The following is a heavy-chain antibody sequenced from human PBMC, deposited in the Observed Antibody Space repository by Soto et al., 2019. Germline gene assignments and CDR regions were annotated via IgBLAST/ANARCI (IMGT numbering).Heavy chain of an antibody. Sequence: QVQLVQSGAEVKKPGSSVKVSCKASGGNFNDYITSWVRQAPGQGPEWMGAIIPMFSTSNYAQKFQGRVTITADESTSTAYMELRSLRSEDTAIYFCARDADTAMVTNWFDTWGQGTLVTVSP. J-gene: IGHJ5*02. CDR2: IIPMFSTS. D-gene: IGHD5-18*01. CDR3: ARDADTAMVTNWFDT. V-gene: IGHV1-69*12. CDR1: GGNFNDYI.